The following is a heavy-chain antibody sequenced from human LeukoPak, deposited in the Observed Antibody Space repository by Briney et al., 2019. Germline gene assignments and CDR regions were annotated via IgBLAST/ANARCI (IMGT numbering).Heavy chain of an antibody. V-gene: IGHV3-7*05. CDR2: IKKDGSEK. CDR3: ARFITVVTSGAFDI. D-gene: IGHD4-23*01. Sequence: GGSLRLSCAASGFTFSSYWFSWGRQAPAKGLEWVANIKKDGSEKYYLDSVKGRFTISRDNAKNSLYLQMNSLRAEDTAVYYCARFITVVTSGAFDIWGQGTMVTVSS. CDR1: GFTFSSYW. J-gene: IGHJ3*02.